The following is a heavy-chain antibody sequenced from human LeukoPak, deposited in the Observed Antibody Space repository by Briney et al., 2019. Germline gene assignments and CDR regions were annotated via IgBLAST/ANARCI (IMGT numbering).Heavy chain of an antibody. CDR3: ARDAIDSNYFDF. J-gene: IGHJ4*02. V-gene: IGHV4-31*03. Sequence: SQTLSLTCTVSGGSISSGDYYWSWIRQHPGKGLEWIGYIHYSGSTYYNPSLNSRVTVSVDRSANHFSLKVSSVTAADTAVYYCARDAIDSNYFDFWGQGTLVTVSS. D-gene: IGHD4-11*01. CDR1: GGSISSGDYY. CDR2: IHYSGST.